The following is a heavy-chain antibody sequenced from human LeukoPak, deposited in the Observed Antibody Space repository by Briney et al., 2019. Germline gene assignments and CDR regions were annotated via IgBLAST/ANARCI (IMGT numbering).Heavy chain of an antibody. V-gene: IGHV1-24*01. Sequence: ASVKVSCKVSGYTLTELSMHWVRQAPGKGLEWMGHFDPEDGEAIYAQKFQGRVTMTRDTSTSTVYMELSSLRSEDTAVYYCARGAVIWFGKAYGMDVWGQGTTVTVSS. D-gene: IGHD3-10*01. CDR3: ARGAVIWFGKAYGMDV. CDR1: GYTLTELS. J-gene: IGHJ6*02. CDR2: FDPEDGEA.